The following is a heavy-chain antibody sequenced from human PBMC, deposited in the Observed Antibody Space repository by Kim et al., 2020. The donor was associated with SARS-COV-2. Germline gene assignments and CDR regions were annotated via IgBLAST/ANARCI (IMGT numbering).Heavy chain of an antibody. Sequence: SETLSLTCAVSGGSISSSNWWSWVRQPPGKGLEWIGEIYHSGSTNYNPPLKSRVTISVDKSKNQFSLKLSSVTAADTAVYYCAGGAAAGPGDYFDYWGQGTLVTVSS. CDR3: AGGAAAGPGDYFDY. CDR1: GGSISSSNW. V-gene: IGHV4-4*02. J-gene: IGHJ4*02. D-gene: IGHD6-13*01. CDR2: IYHSGST.